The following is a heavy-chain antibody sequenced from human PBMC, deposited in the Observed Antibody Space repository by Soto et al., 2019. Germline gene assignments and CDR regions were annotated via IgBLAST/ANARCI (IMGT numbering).Heavy chain of an antibody. CDR2: IYPGDSAT. CDR3: ATIGHCSGGACYHFQH. J-gene: IGHJ1*01. V-gene: IGHV5-51*01. Sequence: GESLKISCKGSGYSFTSYWIGWVRQMPGKGLEWMGIIYPGDSATRYSPSFQGQVTISADKSISTAYLQWSSLKASDTAMYYCATIGHCSGGACYHFQHWGQGTLVTVSS. D-gene: IGHD2-15*01. CDR1: GYSFTSYW.